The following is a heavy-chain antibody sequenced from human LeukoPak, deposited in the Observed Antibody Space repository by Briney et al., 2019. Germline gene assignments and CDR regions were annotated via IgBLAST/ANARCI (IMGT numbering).Heavy chain of an antibody. D-gene: IGHD3-10*01. CDR1: GGSISSGGYY. V-gene: IGHV4-30-2*01. CDR2: IYHSGST. Sequence: PSQTLSLTCTVSGGSISSGGYYWSWIRQPPGKGLEWIGYIYHSGSTSYNPSLKSRVTISVDRSKNQFSLKLNSVTAADTAVYYCAGPYGSGPYYVDVWGKGTTVTVSS. J-gene: IGHJ6*03. CDR3: AGPYGSGPYYVDV.